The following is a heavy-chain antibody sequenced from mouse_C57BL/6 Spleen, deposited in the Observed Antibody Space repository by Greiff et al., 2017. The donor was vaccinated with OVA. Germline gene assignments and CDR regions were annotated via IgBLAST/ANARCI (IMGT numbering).Heavy chain of an antibody. V-gene: IGHV1-53*01. CDR3: ARRTTRDYFDY. CDR2: INPSNGGT. J-gene: IGHJ2*01. Sequence: QVQLQQSGTELVKPGASVKLSCKASGYTFTSYWMPWVKQRPGQGLEWIGNINPSNGGTNYNEKFKSKATLTVDKSSSTAYLQLSSLTSEDSAVYYCARRTTRDYFDYWGQGTTLTVSS. D-gene: IGHD1-1*01. CDR1: GYTFTSYW.